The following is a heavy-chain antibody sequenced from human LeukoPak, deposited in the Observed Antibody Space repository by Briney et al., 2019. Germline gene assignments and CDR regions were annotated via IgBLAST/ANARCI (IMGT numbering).Heavy chain of an antibody. D-gene: IGHD6-19*01. CDR3: AKDPPSSGWPNSFDY. V-gene: IGHV3-23*01. CDR2: IGSFGTIT. CDR1: GFSFSSFA. J-gene: IGHJ4*02. Sequence: TGGSLRLSCAASGFSFSSFAMSWVRQTPGKGLEWVSAIGSFGTITYYADSVKGRFTISRDNSKNTLYLQMNSLRAEDTAIYYCAKDPPSSGWPNSFDYWGQGTLVTVSS.